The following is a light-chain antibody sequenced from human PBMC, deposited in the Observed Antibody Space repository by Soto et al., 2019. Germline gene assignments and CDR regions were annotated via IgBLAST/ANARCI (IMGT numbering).Light chain of an antibody. J-gene: IGKJ4*01. CDR3: QQRSDWPTPT. CDR2: DAS. V-gene: IGKV3-11*01. Sequence: EIALTQSPATLSLSPGERATLSCRASQSIGSYLAWYQQVPGQAPRLLIYDASNRATGIPVRFSGTGSGTDFTLTISSLVPEDFAVYYCQQRSDWPTPTFGGGTKVEIK. CDR1: QSIGSY.